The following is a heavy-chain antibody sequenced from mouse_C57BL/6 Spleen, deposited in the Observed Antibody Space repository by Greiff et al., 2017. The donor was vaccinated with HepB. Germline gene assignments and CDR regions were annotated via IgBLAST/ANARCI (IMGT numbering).Heavy chain of an antibody. V-gene: IGHV1-69*01. J-gene: IGHJ3*01. CDR1: GYTFTSYW. CDR3: ARAGLRGGFAY. CDR2: IDPSDSYT. D-gene: IGHD2-4*01. Sequence: VQLQQPGAELVMPGASVKLSCKASGYTFTSYWMHWVKQRPGQGLEWIGEIDPSDSYTNYNQKFKGKSTLTVDKSSSTAYMPLSSLTSEDSAVYYCARAGLRGGFAYWGQGTLVTVSA.